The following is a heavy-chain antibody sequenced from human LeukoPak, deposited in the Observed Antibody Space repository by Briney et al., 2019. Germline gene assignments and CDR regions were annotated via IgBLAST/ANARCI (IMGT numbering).Heavy chain of an antibody. J-gene: IGHJ6*03. V-gene: IGHV3-33*01. CDR1: GFSFNTYG. CDR3: AGDVAWSGNYNWGAYYYYYMDV. Sequence: GRSLRLSCAASGFSFNTYGMHWVRQAPGKGLEWVAVIWYDGSNEKYADSVKGRFTISRENSKNTLYLQMNSLRDEDTAVYYCAGDVAWSGNYNWGAYYYYYMDVWGKGTTVIVSS. D-gene: IGHD3-3*01. CDR2: IWYDGSNE.